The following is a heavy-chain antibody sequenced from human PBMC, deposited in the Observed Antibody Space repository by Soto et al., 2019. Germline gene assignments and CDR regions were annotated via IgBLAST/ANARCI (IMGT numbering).Heavy chain of an antibody. D-gene: IGHD2-21*02. CDR3: TRDGRGLGRLSLFEY. J-gene: IGHJ4*02. V-gene: IGHV3-53*01. Sequence: PGGSPRLSCAASGFNVNSDYMNWVRQTPGKGLEWVASIYSGETTYYADSVRGRFTISSDKSKNTLYFQLSSLRIEDTAVYYCTRDGRGLGRLSLFEYWGPGVPVTVSS. CDR1: GFNVNSDY. CDR2: IYSGETT.